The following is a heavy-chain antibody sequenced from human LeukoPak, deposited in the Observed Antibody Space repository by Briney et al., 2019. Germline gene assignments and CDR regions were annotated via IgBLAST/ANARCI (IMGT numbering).Heavy chain of an antibody. CDR1: GGTFSSYA. CDR3: ARDHRRILTGYYFPGY. D-gene: IGHD3-9*01. CDR2: IIPIFGTA. V-gene: IGHV1-69*01. J-gene: IGHJ4*02. Sequence: GASVKVSCKASGGTFSSYAISWVRQAPGQGLEWMGGIIPIFGTANYAQKFQGRVTITADESTSTAYMELRSLRSDDTAVYYCARDHRRILTGYYFPGYWGQGTLVTVSS.